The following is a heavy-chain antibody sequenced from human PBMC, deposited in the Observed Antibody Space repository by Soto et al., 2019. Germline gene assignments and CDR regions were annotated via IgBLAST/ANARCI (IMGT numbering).Heavy chain of an antibody. Sequence: QVQLQESGPGLVKPSQTLSLTCTVSGGSISSGGYHWSWIRQNPGKGLEWIGYIYYSGSPYYNPSLKSRVTISVDTSKNQFSLKLSSVTAADTAVYYCARTKLEYSSSSVLDNWGQGTLVTVSS. CDR2: IYYSGSP. CDR1: GGSISSGGYH. CDR3: ARTKLEYSSSSVLDN. V-gene: IGHV4-31*03. J-gene: IGHJ4*02. D-gene: IGHD6-6*01.